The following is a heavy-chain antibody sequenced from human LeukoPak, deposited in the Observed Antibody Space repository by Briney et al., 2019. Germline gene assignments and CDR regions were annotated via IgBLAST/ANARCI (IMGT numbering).Heavy chain of an antibody. CDR1: GFTFSSYS. V-gene: IGHV3-21*01. Sequence: GGSLRLSCAASGFTFSSYSMNWVRQAPGKGLEWVSSISSSSSYIYYADSVKGRFTISRDNAKNSLYLQMNSLRAEDTAVYYCARSRPPCSGTSCFNWFDPWGQGTLVTVSS. J-gene: IGHJ5*02. D-gene: IGHD2-2*01. CDR2: ISSSSSYI. CDR3: ARSRPPCSGTSCFNWFDP.